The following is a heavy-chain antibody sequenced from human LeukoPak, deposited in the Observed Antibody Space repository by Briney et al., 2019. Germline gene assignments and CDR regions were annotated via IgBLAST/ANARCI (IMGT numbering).Heavy chain of an antibody. CDR1: GGSISSSSYY. J-gene: IGHJ4*02. V-gene: IGHV4-39*07. CDR3: ASNTGTVFDY. D-gene: IGHD7-27*01. Sequence: SETLSLTCTVSGGSISSSSYYWGWIRQPPGKGLEWIGSIYYSGSTYYNPSLKSRVTISVDTSKNQFSVKLSSVTAADTAVYYCASNTGTVFDYWGQGVLVTVSS. CDR2: IYYSGST.